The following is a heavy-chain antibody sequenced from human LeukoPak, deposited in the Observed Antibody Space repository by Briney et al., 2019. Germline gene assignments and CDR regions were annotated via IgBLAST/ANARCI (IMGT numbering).Heavy chain of an antibody. CDR2: ISAYNGNT. J-gene: IGHJ3*02. CDR3: ARAGVITTTDAFDI. Sequence: ASVKVSCKASGYTFTSYGISWVRQAPGQGLEWMGWISAYNGNTNYAQKLPGRVTLTTDTYPSTAYMELRSLRSDDTAVYYCARAGVITTTDAFDIWGQGTMVTVSS. V-gene: IGHV1-18*01. CDR1: GYTFTSYG. D-gene: IGHD3-22*01.